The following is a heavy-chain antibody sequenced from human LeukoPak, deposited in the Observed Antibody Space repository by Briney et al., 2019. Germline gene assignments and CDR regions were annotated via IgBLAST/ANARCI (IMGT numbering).Heavy chain of an antibody. V-gene: IGHV4-59*01. CDR1: GGSFSGYY. J-gene: IGHJ4*02. CDR3: ARTSRLSSLDY. D-gene: IGHD6-19*01. CDR2: IYYSGST. Sequence: SETLSLTCAVYGGSFSGYYWSWIRQPPGKGLEWIGYIYYSGSTNYNPSLKSRVTISVDTSKNQFSLKLSSVTAADTAVYYCARTSRLSSLDYWGQGTLVTVSS.